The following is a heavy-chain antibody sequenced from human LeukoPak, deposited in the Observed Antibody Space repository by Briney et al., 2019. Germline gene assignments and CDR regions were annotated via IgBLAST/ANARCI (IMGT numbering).Heavy chain of an antibody. V-gene: IGHV4-59*01. D-gene: IGHD3-22*01. CDR3: ARGWSYYDSSGYHY. Sequence: SETLSLTCTVSGGSISSYYWSWIRQPPGKGLEWIGYIYYSGSTNYNPPLKSRVTISVDTSKNQFSLKLSSVTAADTAVYYCARGWSYYDSSGYHYWGQGTLVTVSS. CDR2: IYYSGST. CDR1: GGSISSYY. J-gene: IGHJ4*02.